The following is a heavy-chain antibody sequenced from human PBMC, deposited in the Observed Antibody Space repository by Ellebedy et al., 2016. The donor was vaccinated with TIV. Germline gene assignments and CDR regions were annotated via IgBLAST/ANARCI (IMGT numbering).Heavy chain of an antibody. V-gene: IGHV1-2*02. CDR1: GYCFTGYY. CDR2: INPDNGVT. Sequence: AASVKVSCKTSGYCFTGYYIHWVRQAPGQGPEWVGWINPDNGVTVYEQKLQGRVTITGDTSISTVYMELSSLRSDDTAIYYCVRDLTNPVTGDYWGQGTLVFVSS. CDR3: VRDLTNPVTGDY. J-gene: IGHJ4*02. D-gene: IGHD4-11*01.